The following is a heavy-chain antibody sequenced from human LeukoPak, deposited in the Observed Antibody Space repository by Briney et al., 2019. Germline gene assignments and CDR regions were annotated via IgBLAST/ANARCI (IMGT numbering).Heavy chain of an antibody. J-gene: IGHJ6*02. CDR2: INWNSASI. Sequence: GGSLRLSCAASGFTFDDYAMHWVRQAPGKGLEWVSGINWNSASIGYGDSVKGRFFISRDNAKNSVYLQMNSLRPEDTALYYCAKGMGAYGPPEDYGMDVWGQGTTVTVSS. D-gene: IGHD3-10*01. V-gene: IGHV3-9*01. CDR3: AKGMGAYGPPEDYGMDV. CDR1: GFTFDDYA.